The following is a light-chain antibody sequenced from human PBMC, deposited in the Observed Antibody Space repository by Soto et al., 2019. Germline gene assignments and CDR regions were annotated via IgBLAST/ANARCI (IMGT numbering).Light chain of an antibody. J-gene: IGLJ1*01. CDR3: LAWDDSLNGNL. CDR2: TND. V-gene: IGLV1-44*01. Sequence: PGQRVTISCSGSSSNIESNTVYWYQQLPGMAPRLLIHTNDRRPSGVPDRFSGSKSGTSASLAVSGLQSEDEADYYCLAWDDSLNGNLFGTGTKDTVL. CDR1: SSNIESNT.